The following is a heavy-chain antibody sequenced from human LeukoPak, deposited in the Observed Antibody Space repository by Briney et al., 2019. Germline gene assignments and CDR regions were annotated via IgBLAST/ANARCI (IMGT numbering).Heavy chain of an antibody. CDR1: GFTFSINA. CDR2: SNDKGDYT. D-gene: IGHD3-16*01. Sequence: PGGSLRLSCAASGFTFSINAMNWVRQAPGKGLEWVSGSNDKGDYTYYADSVRGRFTISRDNSKNMLYLQMNSLRVEDTALYYCAKAREASRLRYGMDVWGQGTTVTVSS. CDR3: AKAREASRLRYGMDV. V-gene: IGHV3-23*01. J-gene: IGHJ6*02.